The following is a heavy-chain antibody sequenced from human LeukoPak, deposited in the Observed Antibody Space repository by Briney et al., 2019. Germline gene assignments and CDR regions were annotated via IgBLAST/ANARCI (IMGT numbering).Heavy chain of an antibody. V-gene: IGHV1-2*02. J-gene: IGHJ4*02. CDR1: GYTFTGYY. D-gene: IGHD3-22*01. CDR3: ARDHYYDSSGYYPDY. CDR2: INPNSGGT. Sequence: GASVKVSCKASGYTFTGYYMHWVRQAPGQGLEWMGWINPNSGGTNYAQKFQGRVTMTRDTSISTAYMELSRLRSDDTAVYYCARDHYYDSSGYYPDYWGQGTLVTVSS.